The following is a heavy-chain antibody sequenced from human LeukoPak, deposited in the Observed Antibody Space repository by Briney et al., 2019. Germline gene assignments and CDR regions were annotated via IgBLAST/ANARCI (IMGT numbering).Heavy chain of an antibody. CDR1: GDSISSGTYY. J-gene: IGHJ4*02. CDR2: IYHSGST. V-gene: IGHV4-30-2*01. D-gene: IGHD3-10*01. Sequence: PSQTLSLTCTVSGDSISSGTYYWTWIRQPPGKGLEWIGYIYHSGSTYYNPSLKSRVTISIDKSKNQFSLKLNSVTAADTAVYSCARGWSSSGSRPFDYWGQGTLVTVSS. CDR3: ARGWSSSGSRPFDY.